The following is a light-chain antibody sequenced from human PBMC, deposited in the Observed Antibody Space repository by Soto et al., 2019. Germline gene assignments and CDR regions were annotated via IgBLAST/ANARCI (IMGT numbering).Light chain of an antibody. CDR1: SFNIGDNA. J-gene: IGLJ1*01. CDR2: YDD. CDR3: SAWDDPLNGFV. V-gene: IGLV1-36*01. Sequence: QSVLTQPPSVAEAPRQRVTISCSGSSFNIGDNAVNWYQQFPGKAPKLLIYYDDLLPSGVSDRFSGSKSGTSASLVISGLQSDDEADYYCSAWDDPLNGFVFGTGTKVTVL.